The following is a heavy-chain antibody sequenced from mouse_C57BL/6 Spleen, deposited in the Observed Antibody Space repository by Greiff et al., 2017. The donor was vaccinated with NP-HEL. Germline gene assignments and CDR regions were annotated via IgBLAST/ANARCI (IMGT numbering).Heavy chain of an antibody. CDR3: ARSSDYVLDY. CDR1: GYAFSSSW. CDR2: IYPGDGDT. Sequence: VQLQQSGPELVKPGASVKISCKASGYAFSSSWMNWVKQRPGKGLEWIGRIYPGDGDTNYNGKFKGKATLTADKSSSTAYMQLSSLTSEDSAVYFCARSSDYVLDYWGQGTTLTVSS. D-gene: IGHD2-4*01. V-gene: IGHV1-82*01. J-gene: IGHJ2*01.